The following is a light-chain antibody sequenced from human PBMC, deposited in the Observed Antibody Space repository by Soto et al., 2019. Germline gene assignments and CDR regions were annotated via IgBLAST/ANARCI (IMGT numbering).Light chain of an antibody. CDR2: DVS. V-gene: IGLV2-11*01. J-gene: IGLJ2*01. CDR3: CSYAGSVV. Sequence: QSALTQPRPVSGSPGQSVTISCTGTSNDVGGYNYVSWYQQHPGKAPKLMIYDVSKRPSGVPDRFSGSKSGNTASLTISGLQAEDEADYYCCSYAGSVVFGGGTKLTVL. CDR1: SNDVGGYNY.